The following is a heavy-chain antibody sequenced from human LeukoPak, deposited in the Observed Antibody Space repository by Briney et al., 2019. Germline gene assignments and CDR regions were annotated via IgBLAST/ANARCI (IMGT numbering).Heavy chain of an antibody. CDR3: ARVKMGATISDYYYYYMDV. CDR2: IISNGDST. V-gene: IGHV3-64*01. CDR1: GFTFSAYT. J-gene: IGHJ6*03. D-gene: IGHD1-26*01. Sequence: PGGSLRLSCAASGFTFSAYTIHWVRQAPGRRLESVSAIISNGDSTYYANSVKGRFTISRDNSKNTLYLQMGSLRAEDMAVYYCARVKMGATISDYYYYYMDVWGKGTTVTVSS.